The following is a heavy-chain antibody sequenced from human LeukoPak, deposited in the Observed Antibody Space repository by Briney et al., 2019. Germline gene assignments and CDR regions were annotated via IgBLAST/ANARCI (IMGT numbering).Heavy chain of an antibody. V-gene: IGHV4-61*02. D-gene: IGHD2-2*01. CDR2: ISSSGST. CDR1: GDSISSGDYY. CDR3: ARGREDFILVPGTKRKSYYMDV. J-gene: IGHJ6*03. Sequence: PSGTLSLTCAVSGDSISSGDYYWSWIRQPAGKGLEWIGRISSSGSTNYNPSLKSRVTISVDTSKNQFSLKLRSVTAADTAVYYCARGREDFILVPGTKRKSYYMDVWGKGTTVTVSS.